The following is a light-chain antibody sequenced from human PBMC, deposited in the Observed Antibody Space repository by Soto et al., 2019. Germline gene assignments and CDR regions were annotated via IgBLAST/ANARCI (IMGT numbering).Light chain of an antibody. CDR3: QSYDSSLSGSV. J-gene: IGLJ2*01. CDR1: SSNIGAGYD. V-gene: IGLV1-40*01. Sequence: QSVLTQPPSVSGAPGQRVTISCTGSSSNIGAGYDVHWYQQLPGTAPKLLIYGNTNRPSGVPDRFSGSKSGTSASLAITGVQGEDEADYYRQSYDSSLSGSVFGGGTQLTVL. CDR2: GNT.